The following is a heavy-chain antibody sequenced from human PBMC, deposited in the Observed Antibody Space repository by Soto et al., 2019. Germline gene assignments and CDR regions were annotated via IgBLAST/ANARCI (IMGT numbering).Heavy chain of an antibody. J-gene: IGHJ4*02. D-gene: IGHD2-2*01. V-gene: IGHV4-39*01. CDR2: IYHSGST. CDR1: GGSTSNSPYY. Sequence: SETLSLTCTVSGGSTSNSPYYWGWIRQPPGKGLEWIGNIYHSGSTYYNPSLKSRVTIAVDTSKNQFSLKLSSVTAADTAVYYCARPLQSNALFSFDCWGQGTLVTVSS. CDR3: ARPLQSNALFSFDC.